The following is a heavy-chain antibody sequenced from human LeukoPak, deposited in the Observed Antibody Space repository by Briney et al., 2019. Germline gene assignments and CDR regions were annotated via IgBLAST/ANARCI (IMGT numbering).Heavy chain of an antibody. J-gene: IGHJ4*02. Sequence: GASVKVSCKASGYTFTGYYMHWVRQAPGQGLEWMGWINPNSGGTNYAQKFQGRVTMTRDTSISTAYMELSRLRSDDTAVYYCAREYEGGYDSSGYEYYFDYWGQGTLVTVSS. D-gene: IGHD3-22*01. CDR1: GYTFTGYY. V-gene: IGHV1-2*02. CDR2: INPNSGGT. CDR3: AREYEGGYDSSGYEYYFDY.